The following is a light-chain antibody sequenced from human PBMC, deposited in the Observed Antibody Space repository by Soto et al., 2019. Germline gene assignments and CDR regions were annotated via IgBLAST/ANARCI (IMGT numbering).Light chain of an antibody. J-gene: IGKJ1*01. V-gene: IGKV1-5*03. CDR2: KAS. CDR3: QQYNGFSPT. Sequence: DIQMTQSPSTLSASVGDRVTITCRASQSISSWLAWYQQKPGKAPKLLIYKASSLESGVPSRFSGSGSGTEFTLTINSLQPDDFATYYCQQYNGFSPTFGQGTKVDIK. CDR1: QSISSW.